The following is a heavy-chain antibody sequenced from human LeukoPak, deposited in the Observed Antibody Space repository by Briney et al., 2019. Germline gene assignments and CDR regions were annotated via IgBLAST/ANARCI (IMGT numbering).Heavy chain of an antibody. CDR3: ARETWFDP. Sequence: GGALRLSCAASGFTFSSNGMNWVRQAPAKGLEWVSYISSGSSTIYYADSVKGRFNISRDNAKNSLYLQMNSLRDEDTAVYYCARETWFDPWGQGTLVTVSS. CDR2: ISSGSSTI. V-gene: IGHV3-48*02. J-gene: IGHJ5*02. CDR1: GFTFSSNG.